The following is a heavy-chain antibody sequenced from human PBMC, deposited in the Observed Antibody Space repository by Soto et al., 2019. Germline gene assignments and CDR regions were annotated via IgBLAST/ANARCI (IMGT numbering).Heavy chain of an antibody. Sequence: QVQLVQSGAEVKKPGASVKVSCKASGYTFTRYMIHWVRQAPGQRLEWMGWINGGNGDVKYSQSFQGRLTITSDTCGSRASVEMSSLSFEDAPVYYWARGGGMVAAAISPWGPGTVVTVSS. CDR2: INGGNGDV. CDR3: ARGGGMVAAAISP. J-gene: IGHJ5*02. V-gene: IGHV1-3*01. D-gene: IGHD2-15*01. CDR1: GYTFTRYM.